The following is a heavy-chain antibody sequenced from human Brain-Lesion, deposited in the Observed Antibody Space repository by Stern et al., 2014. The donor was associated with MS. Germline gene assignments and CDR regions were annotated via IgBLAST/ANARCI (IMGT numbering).Heavy chain of an antibody. V-gene: IGHV1-24*01. J-gene: IGHJ4*02. D-gene: IGHD1-26*01. CDR2: FDPEDGET. CDR3: ATLSPGAGGNYYRHFDY. Sequence: VQLVESGAEVKKPGASVKVSCKVSGYTLTELSMHWVRQAPRKGLEWMGGFDPEDGETIYAQKFQGRCTMTEHTSTDTAYMELSSLRSEDTAVYYCATLSPGAGGNYYRHFDYWGQGTLVTVSS. CDR1: GYTLTELS.